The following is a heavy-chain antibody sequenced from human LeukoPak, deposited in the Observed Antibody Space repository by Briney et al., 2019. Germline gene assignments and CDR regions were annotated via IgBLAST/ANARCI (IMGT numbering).Heavy chain of an antibody. J-gene: IGHJ4*02. CDR3: ARVSTRGYSYGYGY. CDR1: GGTFSSYA. V-gene: IGHV1-2*04. Sequence: ASVKVSCKASGGTFSSYAISWVRQAPGQGLEWMGWINPNSGGTNYAQKFQGWVTMTRDTSISTAYMELSRLRSDDTAVYYCARVSTRGYSYGYGYWGQGTLVTVSS. D-gene: IGHD5-18*01. CDR2: INPNSGGT.